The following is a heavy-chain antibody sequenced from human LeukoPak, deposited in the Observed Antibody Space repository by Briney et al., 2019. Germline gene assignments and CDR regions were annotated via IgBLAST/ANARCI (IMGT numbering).Heavy chain of an antibody. V-gene: IGHV5-51*01. CDR1: AGCSVTYS. CDR3: APAEHWWSFAS. Sequence: EALMIFSRAAAGCSVTYSIWWWRQMAGEGVGWVGTIYPGDSDTRYRPSFQAQATISAAKSISTAYLQWSTLKASHTATYYCAPAEHWWSFASWGQGTLVTASS. CDR2: IYPGDSDT. J-gene: IGHJ4*02. D-gene: IGHD2-15*01.